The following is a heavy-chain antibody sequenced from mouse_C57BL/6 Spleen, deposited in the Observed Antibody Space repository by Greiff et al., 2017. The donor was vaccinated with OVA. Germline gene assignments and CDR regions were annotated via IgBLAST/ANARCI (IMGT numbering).Heavy chain of an antibody. CDR2: IDPSDSYT. Sequence: QVQLQQPGAELVMPGASVKLSCKASGYTFTSYWMHWVKQRPGQGLEWIGEIDPSDSYTNYNQKFKGKSTLTVDKSSSTAYMQLSSLTSEDSAVYYCARRGPLHCDYWGQGTTLTVSS. J-gene: IGHJ2*01. CDR3: ARRGPLHCDY. V-gene: IGHV1-69*01. CDR1: GYTFTSYW. D-gene: IGHD1-1*01.